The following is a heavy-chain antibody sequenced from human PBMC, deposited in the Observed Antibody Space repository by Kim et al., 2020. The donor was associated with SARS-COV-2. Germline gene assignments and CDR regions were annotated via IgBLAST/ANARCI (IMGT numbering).Heavy chain of an antibody. CDR3: ARQLVPEIHFDY. V-gene: IGHV1-2*06. D-gene: IGHD6-6*01. CDR2: INPNSGGT. Sequence: ASVKVSCKASGYTFTGYYMHWVRQAPGQGLEWMGRINPNSGGTNYAQKFQGRVTMTRDTSISTAYMELSRLRSDDTAVYYCARQLVPEIHFDYWGQGTLVTVSS. CDR1: GYTFTGYY. J-gene: IGHJ4*02.